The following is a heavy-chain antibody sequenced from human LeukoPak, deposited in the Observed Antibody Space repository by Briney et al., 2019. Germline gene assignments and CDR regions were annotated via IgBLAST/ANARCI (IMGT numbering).Heavy chain of an antibody. Sequence: SETLSLTCTVSGVSISGSYWSWIRQLPGKGLEWIGYIYYSGSTNYNPSLKSRVTISVDTSRNQFSLKLSSVTAADTAVYYCARKTTGTMSPYFGYWGQGTLVTVSS. D-gene: IGHD1-1*01. J-gene: IGHJ4*02. CDR1: GVSISGSY. V-gene: IGHV4-59*01. CDR2: IYYSGST. CDR3: ARKTTGTMSPYFGY.